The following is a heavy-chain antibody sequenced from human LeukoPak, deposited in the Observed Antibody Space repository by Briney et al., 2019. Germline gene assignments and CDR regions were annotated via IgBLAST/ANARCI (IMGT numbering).Heavy chain of an antibody. CDR1: GGSISSYY. V-gene: IGHV4-59*01. D-gene: IGHD3-16*01. Sequence: SQTLSLTCTVSGGSISSYYWNWIRQPPGKGLEWIGYIYYSGSTNYNPSLKSRVTISLDTSKNQFSLKLSSVTAADTAVYYCARDGAHKNHYYSYYYMDVWGKGTTVTVSS. CDR2: IYYSGST. J-gene: IGHJ6*03. CDR3: ARDGAHKNHYYSYYYMDV.